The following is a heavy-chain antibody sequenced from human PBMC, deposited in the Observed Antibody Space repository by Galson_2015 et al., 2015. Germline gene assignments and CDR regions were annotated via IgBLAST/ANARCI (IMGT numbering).Heavy chain of an antibody. D-gene: IGHD3-22*01. J-gene: IGHJ1*01. V-gene: IGHV3-30*18. CDR1: GFTFSSYG. CDR2: ISYDGSNK. CDR3: AKGWSSGYYPAEYFQH. Sequence: SLRLSCAASGFTFSSYGMHWVRQAPGKGLEWVAVISYDGSNKYYADSVKGRFTISRDNSKNTLYQQMNSLRAEDTAVYYCAKGWSSGYYPAEYFQHWGQGTLVTVSS.